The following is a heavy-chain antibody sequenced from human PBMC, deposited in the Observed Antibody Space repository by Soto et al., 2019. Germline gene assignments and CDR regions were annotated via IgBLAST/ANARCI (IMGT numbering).Heavy chain of an antibody. CDR3: AKDLKRWLAPFDY. CDR1: GFTFSSYA. J-gene: IGHJ4*02. Sequence: GGSLRLSCAASGFTFSSYAMSWVRQAPGKGLEWASAISGSGGSTYYADSVKGRFTISRDNSKNTLYLQMNSLRAEDTAVYYCAKDLKRWLAPFDYWGQGTLVTVSS. V-gene: IGHV3-23*01. CDR2: ISGSGGST. D-gene: IGHD6-19*01.